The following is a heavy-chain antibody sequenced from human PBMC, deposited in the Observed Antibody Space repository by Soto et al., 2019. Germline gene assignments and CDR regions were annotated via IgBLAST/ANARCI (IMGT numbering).Heavy chain of an antibody. CDR2: INPDNGNT. J-gene: IGHJ5*02. CDR1: GGTFSSYA. CDR3: GRGIATGQLDP. D-gene: IGHD2-15*01. Sequence: ASVKVSCKASGGTFSSYAMNWVRQAPGQRLEWMGWINPDNGNTKSSQKFQDRVIITRDTSASTAYMDLSSLRSEDTAVYYCGRGIATGQLDPWGQGTLVTVSS. V-gene: IGHV1-3*01.